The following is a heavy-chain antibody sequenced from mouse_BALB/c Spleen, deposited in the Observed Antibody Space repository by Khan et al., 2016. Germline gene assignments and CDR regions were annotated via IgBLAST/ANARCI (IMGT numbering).Heavy chain of an antibody. V-gene: IGHV3-2*02. CDR3: ARSDDGDKDAMDY. CDR1: GYSITSDYA. D-gene: IGHD1-1*01. CDR2: ISYSGST. J-gene: IGHJ4*01. Sequence: EVQLVESGPGLVKPSQSLSLTCTVTGYSITSDYAWNWIRQFPGNRLEWMGYISYSGSTSYNPSLKSRISITRDTSKTKFFLQLHSVTSEDTATYYCARSDDGDKDAMDYWGQGTSVTVSS.